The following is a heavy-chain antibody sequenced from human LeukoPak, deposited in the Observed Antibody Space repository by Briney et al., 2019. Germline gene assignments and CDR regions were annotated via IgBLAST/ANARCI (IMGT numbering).Heavy chain of an antibody. CDR1: GVSITSSSYY. CDR2: IHYGANT. D-gene: IGHD2-21*02. Sequence: SEPLSLTFTVSGVSITSSSYYWGWIRQPPGKGPEWIGSIHYGANTYRNPSLKSRVTISMDTSKNHFSLSLSSVTAADTAVYYCARNDAKMVTVDYWGQGTLVTVSS. CDR3: ARNDAKMVTVDY. J-gene: IGHJ4*02. V-gene: IGHV4-39*02.